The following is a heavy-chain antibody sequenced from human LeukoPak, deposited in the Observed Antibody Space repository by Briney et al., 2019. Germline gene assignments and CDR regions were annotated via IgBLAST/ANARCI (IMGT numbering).Heavy chain of an antibody. CDR3: ASRPPHGVFVVFDY. V-gene: IGHV3-48*03. CDR1: GFTFRSYE. CDR2: ISSGGNTI. Sequence: GGSLRLSCAASGFTFRSYEMNWVRQAPGKGLEWVSYISSGGNTIYYADSFKGRFTISRDNAKNSLYLQMNSLRAEDTAVYYCASRPPHGVFVVFDYLGQGTLVTVSS. D-gene: IGHD4-17*01. J-gene: IGHJ4*02.